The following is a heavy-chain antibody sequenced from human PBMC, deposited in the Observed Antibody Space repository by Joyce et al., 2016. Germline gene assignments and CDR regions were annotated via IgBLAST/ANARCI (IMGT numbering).Heavy chain of an antibody. CDR3: ARDGPKTTWDPGYYFDF. CDR1: GFTFRGHS. D-gene: IGHD1-14*01. Sequence: QVKLVESGGDVVQPGRSLRLSCAASGFTFRGHSMHWVRQAPGKVLDWVAIISYDGKNTYYGDSMKGRFTISRDNSKNTVYLQVDSLRTEDTAVYYCARDGPKTTWDPGYYFDFWGQGTLVTVSS. V-gene: IGHV3-30*04. J-gene: IGHJ4*02. CDR2: ISYDGKNT.